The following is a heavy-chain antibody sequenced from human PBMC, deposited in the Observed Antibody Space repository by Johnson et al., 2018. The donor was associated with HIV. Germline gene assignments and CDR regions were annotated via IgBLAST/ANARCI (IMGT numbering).Heavy chain of an antibody. D-gene: IGHD7-27*01. J-gene: IGHJ3*02. CDR3: AKDLGTGDDAFDI. V-gene: IGHV3-33*06. CDR1: GFTFKNYA. CDR2: IWYDGSKK. Sequence: QVQLVESGGGVVQPGRSLRLSCEASGFTFKNYAMHWVRQAPGKGLEWVAVIWYDGSKKHYADSVKGRFTISRDNSKNTLYLQMNSLRAEDTAVYYCAKDLGTGDDAFDIWGQGTMVTVSS.